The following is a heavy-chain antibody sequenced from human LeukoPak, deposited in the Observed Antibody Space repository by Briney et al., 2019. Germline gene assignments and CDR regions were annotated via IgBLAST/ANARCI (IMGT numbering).Heavy chain of an antibody. CDR1: GGSISSSSYY. D-gene: IGHD6-13*01. Sequence: PSETLSLTCTVSGGSISSSSYYWGWIRQPPGKGLEWIGSIYYSGSTYYNPSLKSRVTISVDTSKNQFSLKLSSVTAADTAVYYCARGGGGDSSSLWRLDPWGQGTLVTVSS. CDR2: IYYSGST. CDR3: ARGGGGDSSSLWRLDP. V-gene: IGHV4-39*07. J-gene: IGHJ5*02.